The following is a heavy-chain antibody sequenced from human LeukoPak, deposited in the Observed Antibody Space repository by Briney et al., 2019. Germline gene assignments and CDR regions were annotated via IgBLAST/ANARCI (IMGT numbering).Heavy chain of an antibody. CDR2: IYYSGST. CDR3: ARTSDSVNWYFDL. D-gene: IGHD2-15*01. CDR1: GGSLSSYY. V-gene: IGHV4-59*01. J-gene: IGHJ2*01. Sequence: SETLSLTCTVSGGSLSSYYWTWIRRPPGKGLEWIGYIYYSGSTNYNPSLKSRLTISVDTSKNQFSLKLSSVTAADTAVYYCARTSDSVNWYFDLWGRGTLVTVTS.